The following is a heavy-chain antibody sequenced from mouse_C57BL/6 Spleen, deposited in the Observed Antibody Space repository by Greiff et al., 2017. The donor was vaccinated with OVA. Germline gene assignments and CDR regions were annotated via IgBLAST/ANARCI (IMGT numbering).Heavy chain of an antibody. CDR3: ARTDYGSSWDY. D-gene: IGHD1-1*01. J-gene: IGHJ4*01. V-gene: IGHV1-82*01. Sequence: VQLQESGPELVKPGASVKISCKASGYAFSSSWMNWVKQRPGKGLEWIGRIYPGDGDTNYNGKFKGKATLTADKSSSTAYMQLSSLTSEDSAVYFCARTDYGSSWDYWGQGTSVTVSS. CDR2: IYPGDGDT. CDR1: GYAFSSSW.